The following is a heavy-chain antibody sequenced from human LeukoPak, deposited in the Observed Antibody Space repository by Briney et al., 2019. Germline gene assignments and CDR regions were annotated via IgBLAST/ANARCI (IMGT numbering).Heavy chain of an antibody. V-gene: IGHV4-39*07. CDR2: IYYSGST. Sequence: SETLSLTCTVSGGSISSSHYYWAWIRQPPGKGLEWIGSIYYSGSTYYNPSLKSRVTISVDTSKNQFSLKLSSVTAADTAVYYCAREVSRGYYYDSSGYGAFDYWGQGTLVTVSS. CDR3: AREVSRGYYYDSSGYGAFDY. CDR1: GGSISSSHYY. D-gene: IGHD3-22*01. J-gene: IGHJ4*02.